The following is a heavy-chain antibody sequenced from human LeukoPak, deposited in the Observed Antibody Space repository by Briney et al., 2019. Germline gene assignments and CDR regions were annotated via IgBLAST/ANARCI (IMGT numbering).Heavy chain of an antibody. V-gene: IGHV3-20*04. CDR2: INWNGGST. Sequence: PGGSLRLSCAASGFTFDDYGMSWVRHAPGKGLEWVSGINWNGGSTGYADSVKGRFTISRDNAKNSLYLQMNSLRAEDTALYYCARDKGEDSYGSLDYWGQGTLVTVSS. J-gene: IGHJ4*02. CDR1: GFTFDDYG. D-gene: IGHD5-18*01. CDR3: ARDKGEDSYGSLDY.